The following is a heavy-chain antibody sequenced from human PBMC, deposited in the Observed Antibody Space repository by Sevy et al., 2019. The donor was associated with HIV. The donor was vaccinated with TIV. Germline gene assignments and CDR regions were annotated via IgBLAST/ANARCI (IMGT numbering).Heavy chain of an antibody. CDR2: ISGSGIT. V-gene: IGHV3-11*01. Sequence: GGSLRLSCSGSGFIFSDYYMSWIRQAPGRGLEWVSYISGSGITYYADSVEGRFTISRDNARNSLYLQMNSLRADDPAVYYCARDPLLGIARGGAGGGYWGQGTLVTVSS. CDR1: GFIFSDYY. CDR3: ARDPLLGIARGGAGGGY. J-gene: IGHJ4*02. D-gene: IGHD2-2*03.